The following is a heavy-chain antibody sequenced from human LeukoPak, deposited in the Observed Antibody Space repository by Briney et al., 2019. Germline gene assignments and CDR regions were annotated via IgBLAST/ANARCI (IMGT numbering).Heavy chain of an antibody. CDR3: ASASPNYDILTGYSDNWFDP. Sequence: PGGSLRLSCAASGFTFSSYWMHWVRQAPGKGLVWVSRINSDGSSTSYADSVKGRFTISRDNAKNTLYLQMNSLRAEDTAVYYCASASPNYDILTGYSDNWFDPWGQGTLVTVSS. D-gene: IGHD3-9*01. CDR2: INSDGSST. CDR1: GFTFSSYW. J-gene: IGHJ5*02. V-gene: IGHV3-74*01.